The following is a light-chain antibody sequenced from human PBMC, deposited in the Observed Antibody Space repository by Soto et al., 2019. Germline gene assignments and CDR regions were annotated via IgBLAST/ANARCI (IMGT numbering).Light chain of an antibody. CDR2: EVS. Sequence: LTQPASVSGSPGQSITISCTGTSSDVGGYNYVSWYQQHPGKAPKLMIYEVSNRPSGVSNRFSGSKSGNTASLTISGLQAEDEADYYCSSYTSSSTLPYVFGTGTKVTVL. CDR3: SSYTSSSTLPYV. J-gene: IGLJ1*01. CDR1: SSDVGGYNY. V-gene: IGLV2-14*01.